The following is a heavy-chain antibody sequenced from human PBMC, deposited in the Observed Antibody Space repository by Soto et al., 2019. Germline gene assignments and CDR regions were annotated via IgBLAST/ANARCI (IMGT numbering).Heavy chain of an antibody. D-gene: IGHD6-13*01. Sequence: LRLSCAASGFTFSSYAMHWVRQAPGKGLEWVAVISYDGSNKYYADSVKGRFTISRDNSKNTLYLQMNSLRAEDTAVYYCARDRGPIAAAGNDYWGQGTLVTVSS. CDR1: GFTFSSYA. J-gene: IGHJ4*02. V-gene: IGHV3-30-3*01. CDR3: ARDRGPIAAAGNDY. CDR2: ISYDGSNK.